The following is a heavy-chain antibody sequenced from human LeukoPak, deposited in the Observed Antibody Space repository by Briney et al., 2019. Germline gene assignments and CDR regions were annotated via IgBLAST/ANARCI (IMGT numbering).Heavy chain of an antibody. Sequence: SETLSLTCAVYGGSFSGYYWSWIRQPPGKGLEWIGEINHSGSTNYNPSLKSRVTISVDTSKNQFSLKLSSVTAADTAVYYCARGHMRTGGNYYFDYWGQGTLVTVSS. CDR3: ARGHMRTGGNYYFDY. D-gene: IGHD1-7*01. V-gene: IGHV4-34*01. CDR2: INHSGST. CDR1: GGSFSGYY. J-gene: IGHJ4*02.